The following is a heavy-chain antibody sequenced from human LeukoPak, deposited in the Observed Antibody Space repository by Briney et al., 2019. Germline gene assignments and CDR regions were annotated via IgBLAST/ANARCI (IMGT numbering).Heavy chain of an antibody. D-gene: IGHD5-12*01. CDR3: ARDAHNGYEFHDWFDP. J-gene: IGHJ5*02. CDR2: INPNSGGT. V-gene: IGHV1-2*02. Sequence: ASVKVSCKASGYTFTDYYIHWVRQAPGQGLEWMGWINPNSGGTKYAQKFQGRVTMTTDTSISTAYMEMSRLTSDDTTVYYCARDAHNGYEFHDWFDPWGQGALVTVSS. CDR1: GYTFTDYY.